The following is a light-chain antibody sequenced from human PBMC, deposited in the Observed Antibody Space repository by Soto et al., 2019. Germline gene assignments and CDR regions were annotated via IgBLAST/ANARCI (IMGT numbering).Light chain of an antibody. CDR3: SSYTSSSTLV. J-gene: IGLJ1*01. V-gene: IGLV2-14*01. Sequence: VLTQPASVSGSPGQSIAISCTGTSSDVGGYNYVSWYQQHPGKAPKLMIYDVSNRPSGVSNRFSGSKSGNTASLTISGLQAEDEADYYCSSYTSSSTLVFGTGTKVTVL. CDR2: DVS. CDR1: SSDVGGYNY.